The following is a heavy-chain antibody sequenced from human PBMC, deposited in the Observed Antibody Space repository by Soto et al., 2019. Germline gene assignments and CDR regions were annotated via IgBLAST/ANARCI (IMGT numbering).Heavy chain of an antibody. CDR1: GFTFSSYG. Sequence: PGGSLRLACAASGFTFSSYGMHWVRQAPGKGLEWVAVIWYDGSNKYYADSVKGRFTISRDNSKNTLYLQMNSLRAEDTAVYYCARLYYYYGMDVWGQGTTVTVSS. J-gene: IGHJ6*02. CDR3: ARLYYYYGMDV. CDR2: IWYDGSNK. V-gene: IGHV3-33*01.